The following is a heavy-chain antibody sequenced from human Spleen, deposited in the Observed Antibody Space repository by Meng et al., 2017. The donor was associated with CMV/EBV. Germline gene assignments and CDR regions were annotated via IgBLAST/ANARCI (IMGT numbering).Heavy chain of an antibody. D-gene: IGHD2-2*01. CDR1: GFTFSVYS. Sequence: ETLSLTCAASGFTFSVYSMNWVRQAPGKGLEWVSSISSSSSFIYYGDSVKGRLTISRDNAENSLYLQMNGLRAEDTAVYYCARESSSSHALDVWGQGTTVTVSS. V-gene: IGHV3-21*06. CDR3: ARESSSSHALDV. J-gene: IGHJ6*02. CDR2: ISSSSSFI.